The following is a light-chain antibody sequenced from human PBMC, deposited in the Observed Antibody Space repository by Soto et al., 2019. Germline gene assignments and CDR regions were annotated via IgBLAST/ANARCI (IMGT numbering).Light chain of an antibody. CDR1: QSVSSY. Sequence: EPVLTQSPATLSLSPGERATLSCRASQSVSSYLAWYQQKPGQAPRLLIYDASNRATGIPARFSGSGSGTDFTLTISSLEPEDFAVYYCQQRSNWPPRITFGQGTRLEIK. CDR3: QQRSNWPPRIT. V-gene: IGKV3-11*01. CDR2: DAS. J-gene: IGKJ5*01.